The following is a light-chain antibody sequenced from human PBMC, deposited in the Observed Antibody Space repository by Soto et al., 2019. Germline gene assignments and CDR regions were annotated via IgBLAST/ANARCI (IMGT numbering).Light chain of an antibody. CDR3: QQYNSYSWT. CDR1: QSVSTR. J-gene: IGKJ1*01. Sequence: DIQMTQSPSTLSASLGDRPTLTCRASQSVSTRLAWYQQQPGRAPKLLIYRASTMASGVPSRFSGSGSGTEFTLTISSLQPDDFATYYCQQYNSYSWTFGQGTKVDIK. V-gene: IGKV1-5*01. CDR2: RAS.